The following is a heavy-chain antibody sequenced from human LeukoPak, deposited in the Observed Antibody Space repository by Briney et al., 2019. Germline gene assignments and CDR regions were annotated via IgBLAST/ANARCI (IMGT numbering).Heavy chain of an antibody. J-gene: IGHJ4*02. CDR2: VSAHNGNR. Sequence: ASVKVSCKASGYTFSSYGISWVRQAPGQGLEWMGWVSAHNGNRNYAQKFQGRVTMTTDTSTSTAYMELRSLRSDDTAVYYCARSIPRGLLLVITGDYWGQGTLVTVSS. CDR1: GYTFSSYG. V-gene: IGHV1-18*01. D-gene: IGHD3-22*01. CDR3: ARSIPRGLLLVITGDY.